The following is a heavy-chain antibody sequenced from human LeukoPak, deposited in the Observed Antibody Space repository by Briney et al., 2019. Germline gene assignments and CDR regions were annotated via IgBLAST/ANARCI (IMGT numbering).Heavy chain of an antibody. Sequence: SQTLSLTCAISGDSVSSNNGACNWVRQSPWRGLEWLGWTYYRSKWYNDYAEFIQGRITINPDTSKNQFSLQLNSVTPEDTAVYFCARDMGTTGWYTFDYWGQGTLVTVSS. CDR1: GDSVSSNNGA. CDR3: ARDMGTTGWYTFDY. J-gene: IGHJ4*02. CDR2: TYYRSKWYN. D-gene: IGHD6-19*01. V-gene: IGHV6-1*01.